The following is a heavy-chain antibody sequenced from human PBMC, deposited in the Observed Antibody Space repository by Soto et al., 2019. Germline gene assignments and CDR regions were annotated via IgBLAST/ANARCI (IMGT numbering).Heavy chain of an antibody. Sequence: QVQLVQSGAEVKKPGSSVKVSCKASGGTFSSYTISWVRQAPGQGLEWMGRIIPILGIANYAQKFQGRVTIPADKSTSTAYMELSSLRSEDTAVYYCAYNGEKGYYYMDVWGKGTTVTVSS. CDR1: GGTFSSYT. V-gene: IGHV1-69*02. CDR3: AYNGEKGYYYMDV. J-gene: IGHJ6*03. D-gene: IGHD4-17*01. CDR2: IIPILGIA.